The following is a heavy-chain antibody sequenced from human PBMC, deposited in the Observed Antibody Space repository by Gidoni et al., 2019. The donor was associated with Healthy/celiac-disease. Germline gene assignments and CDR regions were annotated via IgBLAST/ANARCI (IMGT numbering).Heavy chain of an antibody. CDR3: ARGPGVGGSYWNFDY. CDR2: INHSGST. D-gene: IGHD1-26*01. J-gene: IGHJ4*02. CDR1: GASFGGDY. Sequence: HVQLQQWGAGLLKPSWTLSLTCAVYGASFGGDYWCWTRQPPGKGLEWLGEINHSGSTTYHPSLKSRVTISVDTSKNQFSLKLRSVIAADTAVYYCARGPGVGGSYWNFDYWGQGTLVTVSS. V-gene: IGHV4-34*01.